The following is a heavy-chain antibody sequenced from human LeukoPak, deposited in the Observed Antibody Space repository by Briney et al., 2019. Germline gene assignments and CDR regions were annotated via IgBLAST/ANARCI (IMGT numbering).Heavy chain of an antibody. CDR1: GGTFSSYA. D-gene: IGHD5-18*01. V-gene: IGHV1-2*06. CDR3: ARERRYGPNYWYFDL. CDR2: INPNSGGT. Sequence: ASVKVSCKASGGTFSSYAISWVRQAPGQGLEWMGRINPNSGGTNYAQKFQGRVTMTRDTSISTAYMELSRLRSDDTAVYYCARERRYGPNYWYFDLWGRGTLVTVSS. J-gene: IGHJ2*01.